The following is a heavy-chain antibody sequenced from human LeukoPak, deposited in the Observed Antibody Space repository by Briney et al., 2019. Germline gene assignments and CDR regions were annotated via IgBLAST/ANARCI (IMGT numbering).Heavy chain of an antibody. CDR3: ARAHDIYYYDSSGFDY. V-gene: IGHV3-21*01. D-gene: IGHD3-22*01. J-gene: IGHJ4*02. Sequence: PGGSLRLSCAASGFTFSSYAMGWVRQAPGKGLEWVSSISSSSSYIYYADSVKGRFTISRDNAKNSLYLQMNSLRAEDTAVYYCARAHDIYYYDSSGFDYWGQGTLVTVSS. CDR1: GFTFSSYA. CDR2: ISSSSSYI.